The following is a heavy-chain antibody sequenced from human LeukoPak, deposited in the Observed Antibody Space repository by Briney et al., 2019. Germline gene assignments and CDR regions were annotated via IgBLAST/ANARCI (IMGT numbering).Heavy chain of an antibody. V-gene: IGHV3-23*01. J-gene: IGHJ4*02. CDR1: GFTFSSYA. CDR3: AKGLGYSSGWYNIDY. Sequence: GGSLRLSCAASGFTFSSYAMNWVRQAPGKGLEWVSAISCSGGRTYYADSVKGRFTISRDNSKNTLYLQMNSLRAEDTAVYYCAKGLGYSSGWYNIDYWGQGTLVTVSS. CDR2: ISCSGGRT. D-gene: IGHD6-19*01.